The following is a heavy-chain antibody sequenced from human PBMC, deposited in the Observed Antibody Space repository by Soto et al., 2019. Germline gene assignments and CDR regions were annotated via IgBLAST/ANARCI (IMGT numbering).Heavy chain of an antibody. J-gene: IGHJ6*02. CDR2: IYPGDSDT. Sequence: VESLKISCNGSGYSFTSYWIGWVRQMPGKGLEWMGIIYPGDSDTRYSPSFQGQVTISADKSISTAYLQWSSLKASDTAMYYCARHGAVSSSAQFYYYYGMDVWGQGTTVTVSS. V-gene: IGHV5-51*01. CDR1: GYSFTSYW. CDR3: ARHGAVSSSAQFYYYYGMDV. D-gene: IGHD6-6*01.